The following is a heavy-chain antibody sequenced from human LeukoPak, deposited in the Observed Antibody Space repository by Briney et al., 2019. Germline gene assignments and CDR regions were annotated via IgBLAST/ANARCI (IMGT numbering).Heavy chain of an antibody. D-gene: IGHD2-2*01. CDR1: GFTFSSYT. V-gene: IGHV3-48*04. J-gene: IGHJ3*02. CDR2: ISSSSSTI. CDR3: AKSEGCSSTSCYDDFIAAADSDAFDI. Sequence: PGGSLRLSCAASGFTFSSYTLTWVRQAPGKGLEWVAYISSSSSTIFYADSVKGRFTISRDNAKNSLYLQMNSLRAEDTAVYYCAKSEGCSSTSCYDDFIAAADSDAFDIWGQGTMVTVSS.